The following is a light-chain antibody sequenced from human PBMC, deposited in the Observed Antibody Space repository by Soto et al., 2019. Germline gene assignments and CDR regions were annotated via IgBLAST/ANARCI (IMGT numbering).Light chain of an antibody. CDR3: QQYNSYPWT. Sequence: DIQMTQSPSTLSASVGDRVTIACRASQFISTWLAWYQQQPGKAPKVLIYDASSLESGVPSRFSGSGSGTEFTLTISSLQPDDFATYYCQQYNSYPWTFGQGTKVEIK. V-gene: IGKV1-5*01. CDR1: QFISTW. CDR2: DAS. J-gene: IGKJ1*01.